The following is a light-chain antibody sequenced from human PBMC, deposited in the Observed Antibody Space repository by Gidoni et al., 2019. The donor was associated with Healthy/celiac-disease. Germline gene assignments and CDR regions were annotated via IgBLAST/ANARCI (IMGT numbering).Light chain of an antibody. V-gene: IGKV1-9*01. J-gene: IGKJ4*01. Sequence: DSQLTQSPSFLSASVGDRVTITCRASQGISSYLAWYQQKPGKAPKLLIYAASTLQSGVPSRFSGSGSGTEFTLTISSLQPEDFATYYCQQLNSYPRTFGGXTKVEIK. CDR1: QGISSY. CDR2: AAS. CDR3: QQLNSYPRT.